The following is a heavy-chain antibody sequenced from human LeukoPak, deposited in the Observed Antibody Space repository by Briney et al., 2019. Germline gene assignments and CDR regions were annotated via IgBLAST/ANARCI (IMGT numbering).Heavy chain of an antibody. CDR2: INSDGSST. CDR3: ARWFGSTRGWFDP. D-gene: IGHD3-10*01. V-gene: IGHV3-74*01. CDR1: GFTFSSHW. J-gene: IGHJ5*02. Sequence: PGGSLRLSCAASGFTFSSHWMHWVRQAPGKGLVWVSRINSDGSSTSYADSVKGRFTISRDNAKNTLYLQMNSLRAEDTAVYYCARWFGSTRGWFDPWGQGTLVTVSS.